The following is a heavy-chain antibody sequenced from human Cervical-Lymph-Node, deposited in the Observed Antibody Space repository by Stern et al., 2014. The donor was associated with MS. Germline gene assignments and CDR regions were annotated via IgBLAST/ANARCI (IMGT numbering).Heavy chain of an antibody. CDR2: IYHDDSDA. Sequence: EVQLVQSGAEVKKPGESLKISCKGSGYNFASYWIGWVRQVPGKGLGWRGIIYHDDSDARYTPSFQGQVTMSADKSSGTAYLQWSSLKASDTAFYFCARKGTYGLDYWGQGALVTVSS. CDR1: GYNFASYW. D-gene: IGHD3-10*01. V-gene: IGHV5-51*01. CDR3: ARKGTYGLDY. J-gene: IGHJ4*02.